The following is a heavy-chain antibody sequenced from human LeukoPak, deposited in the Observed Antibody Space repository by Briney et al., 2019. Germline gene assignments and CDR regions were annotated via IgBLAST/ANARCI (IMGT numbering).Heavy chain of an antibody. CDR3: ARRGYSGYDFYIDY. D-gene: IGHD5-12*01. CDR1: GYTFSDYY. CDR2: INPNSGGT. Sequence: GASVNVSCKASGYTFSDYYMHWVRQAPGQGLEWMGWINPNSGGTNFAQKFQGRVTMTRDTSISTAYMELSRLRSDDTAVYYCARRGYSGYDFYIDYWGQGTLVTVSS. J-gene: IGHJ4*02. V-gene: IGHV1-2*02.